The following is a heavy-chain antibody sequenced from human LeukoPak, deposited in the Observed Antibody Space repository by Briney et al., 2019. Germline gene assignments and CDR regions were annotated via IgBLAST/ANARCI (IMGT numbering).Heavy chain of an antibody. CDR2: IWYDGSNE. V-gene: IGHV3-33*01. Sequence: GRSLRLSCAVSGFSFSSYGMHWVRQAPGKGLEWVAVIWYDGSNENYPDSVKSRFSISRDNSKNTLYLQMNSLRAEDTAVYFCARDSHSSSWYSEFDYWGQGTLVTVSS. D-gene: IGHD6-13*01. J-gene: IGHJ4*02. CDR3: ARDSHSSSWYSEFDY. CDR1: GFSFSSYG.